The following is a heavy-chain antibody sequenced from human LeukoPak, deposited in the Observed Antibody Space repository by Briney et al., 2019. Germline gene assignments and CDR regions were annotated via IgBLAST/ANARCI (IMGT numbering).Heavy chain of an antibody. D-gene: IGHD1-20*01. CDR2: INYSGDT. Sequence: SETLSLTCTVSGGSIGSRSFYLGWIPQPPGQGLECIETINYSGDTYYNPSLKSRVTISVDSSRNQFSLKLSSVTAADTAVYYCVRLQAVTGNFDYWGQGAMVTVSS. CDR1: GGSIGSRSFY. CDR3: VRLQAVTGNFDY. V-gene: IGHV4-39*07. J-gene: IGHJ4*02.